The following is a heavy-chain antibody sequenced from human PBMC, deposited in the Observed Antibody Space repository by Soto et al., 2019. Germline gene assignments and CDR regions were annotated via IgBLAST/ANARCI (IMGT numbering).Heavy chain of an antibody. J-gene: IGHJ5*02. CDR2: IKSKTDGGTT. V-gene: IGHV3-15*01. Sequence: ESGGGLVKPGGSLRLSCAASGFTFSNAWMSWVRQAPGKGLEWVGRIKSKTDGGTTDYAAPVKGRFTISRDDSKNTLYLQMNSLKPEDTAVYYCTTVQTYCSGGSCINWFDPWGQGTLVTVSS. CDR3: TTVQTYCSGGSCINWFDP. CDR1: GFTFSNAW. D-gene: IGHD2-15*01.